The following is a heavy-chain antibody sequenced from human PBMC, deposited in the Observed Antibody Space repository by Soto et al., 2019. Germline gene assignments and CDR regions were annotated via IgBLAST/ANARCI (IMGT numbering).Heavy chain of an antibody. CDR1: GLTFSSYA. D-gene: IGHD1-26*01. CDR2: IILSGTSS. Sequence: PGGSLRLSCAASGLTFSSYAMSWVRQAPGKGLEWVSVIILSGTSSYYADSVKGRFTISRDNSKNTLYLQMNSLRAEDTAVYYCVKDGTSNISRKPFDFWGQGVLVTVSS. CDR3: VKDGTSNISRKPFDF. J-gene: IGHJ4*02. V-gene: IGHV3-23*01.